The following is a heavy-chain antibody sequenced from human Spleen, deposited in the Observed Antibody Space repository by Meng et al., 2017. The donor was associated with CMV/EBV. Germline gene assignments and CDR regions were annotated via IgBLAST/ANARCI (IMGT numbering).Heavy chain of an antibody. J-gene: IGHJ5*02. CDR3: TRGGYYDAFDP. CDR1: GFTFSSYW. CDR2: IDYDGNRI. V-gene: IGHV3-74*03. Sequence: EVQLVESGGGLVQVGGSLSLSCVASGFTFSSYWMYWVRQAPGKGLVWVSRIDYDGNRITYADSVKGRFTISRDNAKNTVYLQMNSLRVEDTAVYYCTRGGYYDAFDPWGQGTLVNVSS. D-gene: IGHD3-22*01.